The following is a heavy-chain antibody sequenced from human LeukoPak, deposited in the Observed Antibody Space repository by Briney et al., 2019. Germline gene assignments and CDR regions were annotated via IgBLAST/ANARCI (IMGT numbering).Heavy chain of an antibody. CDR2: IIPIFDTA. Sequence: SVKVSCKASGGTFNNYAISWVRQAPGQGLEWMGGIIPIFDTANYAQKFQGRVTITADKSTSTAYMELSSLRSEDTAVYYCARAVQVTTGGLFDYWGQGTLVTVSS. V-gene: IGHV1-69*06. CDR3: ARAVQVTTGGLFDY. D-gene: IGHD4-17*01. J-gene: IGHJ4*02. CDR1: GGTFNNYA.